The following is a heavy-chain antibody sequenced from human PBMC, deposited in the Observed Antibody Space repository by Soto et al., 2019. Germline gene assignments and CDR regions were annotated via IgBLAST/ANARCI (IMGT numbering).Heavy chain of an antibody. J-gene: IGHJ6*02. D-gene: IGHD2-21*02. CDR1: GYTFTSYG. CDR2: ISGYDGRT. V-gene: IGHV1-18*01. Sequence: QVHLVQSGAEVKKPGASVKVSCKTSGYTFTSYGISWVRQAPGQGLEWLGWISGYDGRTNLAQKVQDRVTMTTDTTTSKVYMEPRSLRSDDTAVYYCAREGDVPYYYYGIDVWGQGTTVTVSS. CDR3: AREGDVPYYYYGIDV.